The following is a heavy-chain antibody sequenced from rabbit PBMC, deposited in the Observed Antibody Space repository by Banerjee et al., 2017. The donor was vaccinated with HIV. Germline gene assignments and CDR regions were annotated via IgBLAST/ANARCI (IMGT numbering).Heavy chain of an antibody. Sequence: QEQLEESGGDLVKPEGSLTLTCTASGFSFSDNYYMCWVRQAPGKGLEWIGCMDNDSGDTYYARWAKGRFTISKTSSTTVTLQMTSLTAADTATYFCARDYYTYGWTYTDYGMDLWGQGTLVTVS. J-gene: IGHJ6*01. V-gene: IGHV1S45*01. CDR2: MDNDSGDT. D-gene: IGHD6-1*01. CDR1: GFSFSDNYY. CDR3: ARDYYTYGWTYTDYGMDL.